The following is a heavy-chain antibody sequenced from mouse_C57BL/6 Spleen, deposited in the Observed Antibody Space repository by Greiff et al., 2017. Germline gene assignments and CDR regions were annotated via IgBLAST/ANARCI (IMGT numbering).Heavy chain of an antibody. Sequence: VQLQQSGPGLVQPSQSLSITCTVSGFSLTSYGVHWVRQSPGKGLEWLGVIWSGGSTDYNAAFISRLSISKDKSKSQVFFKMNSLQAGDTAIYYCATSSTMVTTRDYYAMDYWGQGTSVTVSS. CDR3: ATSSTMVTTRDYYAMDY. CDR2: IWSGGST. D-gene: IGHD2-2*01. CDR1: GFSLTSYG. J-gene: IGHJ4*01. V-gene: IGHV2-2*01.